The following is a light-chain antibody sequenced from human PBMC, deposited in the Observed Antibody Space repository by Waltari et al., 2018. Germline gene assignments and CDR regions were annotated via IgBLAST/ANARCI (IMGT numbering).Light chain of an antibody. Sequence: QSALTQPASVSASPGQSITISCTGTSGDIGPYNYVSWHQQHPGNAPKLMIYEVIHRPSGVSNRFSGSKSGNTASLTISGLQAEDEAYYYCMSYTTTITWVFGGGTKLTVL. CDR3: MSYTTTITWV. CDR1: SGDIGPYNY. V-gene: IGLV2-14*03. CDR2: EVI. J-gene: IGLJ3*02.